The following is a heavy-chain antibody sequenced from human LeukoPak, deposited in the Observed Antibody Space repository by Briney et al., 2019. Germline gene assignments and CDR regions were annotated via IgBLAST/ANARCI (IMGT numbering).Heavy chain of an antibody. D-gene: IGHD2-2*02. V-gene: IGHV4-38-2*01. CDR2: IYHGGNI. CDR3: AKGLPDYTSNWSSAFDI. CDR1: GFTFDDYG. Sequence: GSLRLSCAASGFTFDDYGMSWIRQSPGKGLEWIGSIYHGGNIYYNPSLKSRVTISLDTSKNQLSLKLISVTAADTAVYYCAKGLPDYTSNWSSAFDIWGQGTIVTVSS. J-gene: IGHJ3*02.